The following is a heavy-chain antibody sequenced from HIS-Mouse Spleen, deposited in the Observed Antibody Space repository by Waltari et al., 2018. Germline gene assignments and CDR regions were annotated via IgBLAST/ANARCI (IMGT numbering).Heavy chain of an antibody. CDR2: ISSSSSYI. V-gene: IGHV3-21*01. CDR3: ASNLGSDSYGRGDY. Sequence: EVQLVESGGGLVKPGGSLRLSCAASGFTFSRYSMNGVLQAPGKGLEWVSSISSSSSYIYYADSVKGRFTISRDNAKNSLYLQMNSLRAEDTAVYYCASNLGSDSYGRGDYWGQGTLVTVSS. CDR1: GFTFSRYS. J-gene: IGHJ4*02. D-gene: IGHD5-18*01.